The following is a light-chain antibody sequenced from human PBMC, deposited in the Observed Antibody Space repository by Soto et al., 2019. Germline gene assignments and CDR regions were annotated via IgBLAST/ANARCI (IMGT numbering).Light chain of an antibody. Sequence: EIVFTQSPSTLSVSPGERATLSCRASQSVSSNLAWYQQKPGQAPRLLIYGASTRATGIPARFSGSGSGTEFTLTISSLQSEDFAVYYCQQYNNWLWTFGQGTKVDI. V-gene: IGKV3-15*01. J-gene: IGKJ1*01. CDR2: GAS. CDR1: QSVSSN. CDR3: QQYNNWLWT.